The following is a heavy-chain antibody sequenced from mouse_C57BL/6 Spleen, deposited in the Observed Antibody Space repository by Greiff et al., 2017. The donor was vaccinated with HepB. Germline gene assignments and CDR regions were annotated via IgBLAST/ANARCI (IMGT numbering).Heavy chain of an antibody. D-gene: IGHD1-1*01. CDR2: IYPRSGNT. CDR1: GYTFTSYG. V-gene: IGHV1-81*01. CDR3: AREFTTVVATNDY. Sequence: QVHVKQSGAELARPGASVKLSCKASGYTFTSYGISWVKQRTGQGLEWIGEIYPRSGNTYYNEKFKGKATLTADKSSSTAYMELRSLTSEDSAVYFCAREFTTVVATNDYWGQGTTLTVSS. J-gene: IGHJ2*01.